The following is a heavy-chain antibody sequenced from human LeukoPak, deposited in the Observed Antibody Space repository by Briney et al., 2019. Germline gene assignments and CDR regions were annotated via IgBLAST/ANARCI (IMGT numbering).Heavy chain of an antibody. Sequence: ASVKVSCKASGYAFTNYGIGWVRQAPGQGLEWMGWINTYNEETDYAQKFQGRVTMTTDSSTNTAHMELRSLRSDDTAMYYCVRVEQQLILWFDPWGQGTLVTVSS. CDR1: GYAFTNYG. D-gene: IGHD6-13*01. CDR3: VRVEQQLILWFDP. CDR2: INTYNEET. V-gene: IGHV1-18*01. J-gene: IGHJ5*02.